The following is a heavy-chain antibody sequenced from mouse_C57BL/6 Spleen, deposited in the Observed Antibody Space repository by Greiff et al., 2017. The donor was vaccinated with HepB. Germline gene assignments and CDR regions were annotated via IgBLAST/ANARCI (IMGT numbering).Heavy chain of an antibody. V-gene: IGHV5-9*01. D-gene: IGHD2-3*01. CDR3: AREGIMRGAMDY. J-gene: IGHJ4*01. CDR1: GFTFSSYT. Sequence: DVMLVESGGGLVKPGGSLKLSCAASGFTFSSYTMSWVRQTPEKRLEWVATISGGGGNTYYPDSVKGRFTISRDNAKNTLYLQMSSLRSEDTALYYCAREGIMRGAMDYWGQGTSVTVSS. CDR2: ISGGGGNT.